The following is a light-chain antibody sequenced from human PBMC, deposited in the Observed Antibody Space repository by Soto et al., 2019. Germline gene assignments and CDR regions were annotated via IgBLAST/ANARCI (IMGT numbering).Light chain of an antibody. V-gene: IGKV3-11*01. J-gene: IGKJ4*01. CDR2: DTS. CDR3: HQRSNWPLT. Sequence: EIVLTQSPATLSLSPGEGATLSCRASQSVSNNLAWYQQRPGQPPRLIIYDTSNRATGIPARFTGSGSGTDFTLTISSLEPEDFAVYYCHQRSNWPLTFGGGTKVEIK. CDR1: QSVSNN.